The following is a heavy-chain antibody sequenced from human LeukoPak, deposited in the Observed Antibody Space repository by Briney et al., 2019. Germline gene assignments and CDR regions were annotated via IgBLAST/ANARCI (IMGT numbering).Heavy chain of an antibody. CDR3: ARAYSSSTGDAFDI. CDR2: IHHSGST. CDR1: GGSISSSNW. V-gene: IGHV4-4*02. Sequence: SGTLSLTCAVSGGSISSSNWWSWVRQPPGKGLEWIGEIHHSGSTNYNPSLKSRVTISVDTSKNQFSLKLSSVTAADTALYYCARAYSSSTGDAFDIWGQGTMVTVSS. J-gene: IGHJ3*02. D-gene: IGHD6-6*01.